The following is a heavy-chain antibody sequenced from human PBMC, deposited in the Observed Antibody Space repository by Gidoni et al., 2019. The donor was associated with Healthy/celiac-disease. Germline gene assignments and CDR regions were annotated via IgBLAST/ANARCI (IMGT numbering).Heavy chain of an antibody. CDR2: IRSKANSYAT. CDR1: GFTFSGSA. CDR3: TRLQLWGNFDY. V-gene: IGHV3-73*02. Sequence: EVQLVESGGGLVQPGGSLNLSCAASGFTFSGSAMHWVRQASGKGLEWVGRIRSKANSYATAYAASVKGRFTISRDDSKNTAYLQMNSLKTEDTAVYYCTRLQLWGNFDYWGQGTLVTVSS. J-gene: IGHJ4*02. D-gene: IGHD5-18*01.